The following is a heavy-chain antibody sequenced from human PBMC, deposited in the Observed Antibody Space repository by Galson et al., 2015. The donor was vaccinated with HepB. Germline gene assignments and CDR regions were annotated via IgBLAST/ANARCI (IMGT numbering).Heavy chain of an antibody. V-gene: IGHV4-61*02. Sequence: TLSLTCTVSGGSISSGSYYWSWIRQPAGKGLEWIGRIYTSGSTNYNPSLKSRVTMSVDTSKNQFSLKLSSVTAADTAVYYCARGLRSGDYVGYFDYWGQGTLVTVSS. D-gene: IGHD4-17*01. CDR2: IYTSGST. J-gene: IGHJ4*02. CDR3: ARGLRSGDYVGYFDY. CDR1: GGSISSGSYY.